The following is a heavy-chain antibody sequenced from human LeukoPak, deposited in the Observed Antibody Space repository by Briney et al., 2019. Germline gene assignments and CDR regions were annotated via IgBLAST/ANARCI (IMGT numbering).Heavy chain of an antibody. CDR1: GITFSNYN. D-gene: IGHD1-1*01. Sequence: GGSLRLSCAAPGITFSNYNMNWVRQAPGKGLEWISSITSSSSYTFYADSVKGRFTISRDNAKNSLYLQMNSLRVEDTAIHYCARDPYNGAYSEGYYYYYMDVWGKGTTVTVPS. CDR2: ITSSSSYT. V-gene: IGHV3-21*01. CDR3: ARDPYNGAYSEGYYYYYMDV. J-gene: IGHJ6*03.